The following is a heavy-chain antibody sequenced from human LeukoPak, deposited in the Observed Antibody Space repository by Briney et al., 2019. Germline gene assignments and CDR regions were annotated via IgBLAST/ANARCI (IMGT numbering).Heavy chain of an antibody. D-gene: IGHD3-10*01. Sequence: ASVKVSCKASGYTFTSYYMHWVRQAPGQGLEWMGIINPSGGSTSYAQKFQGRVTMTRDTSTSTVYMELSSLRSEDTAVYYCARGLVCGSGSYPVYYYYYYMDVWGKGTTVAISS. CDR1: GYTFTSYY. CDR2: INPSGGST. V-gene: IGHV1-46*01. CDR3: ARGLVCGSGSYPVYYYYYYMDV. J-gene: IGHJ6*03.